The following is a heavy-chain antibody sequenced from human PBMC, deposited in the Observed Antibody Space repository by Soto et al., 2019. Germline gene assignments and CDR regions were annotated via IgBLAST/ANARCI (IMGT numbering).Heavy chain of an antibody. CDR3: ARGAGDDFWRGSSNWFAP. Sequence: ASVKVSCKASGYTFTGYYMHWVRQAPGQGLEWMGWINPNSGGTNYAQKFQGWVTMTRDTSISTAYMELSRLRSDDTAVYYCARGAGDDFWRGSSNWFAPWGQGTRVTFSS. J-gene: IGHJ5*02. CDR1: GYTFTGYY. CDR2: INPNSGGT. D-gene: IGHD3-3*01. V-gene: IGHV1-2*04.